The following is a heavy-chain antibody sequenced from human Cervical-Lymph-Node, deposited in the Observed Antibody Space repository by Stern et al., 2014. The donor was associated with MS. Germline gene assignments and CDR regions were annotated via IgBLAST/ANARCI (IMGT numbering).Heavy chain of an antibody. Sequence: QVQLQQSGPGLVRPSQTLSLTCAISGDSVSSNSAAWNWIRQSPSRGLEGLGRTYYKSKWYNGYDGAVQRRNTNDTNTSKNQSSLQLNSVTPEDTAIYYCARGLWLDFLTAGPLDSWGQGTLVTVSS. CDR1: GDSVSSNSAA. J-gene: IGHJ4*02. V-gene: IGHV6-1*01. CDR2: TYYKSKWYN. D-gene: IGHD2-21*01. CDR3: ARGLWLDFLTAGPLDS.